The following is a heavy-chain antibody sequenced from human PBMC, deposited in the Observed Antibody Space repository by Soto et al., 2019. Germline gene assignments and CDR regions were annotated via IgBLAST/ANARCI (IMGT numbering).Heavy chain of an antibody. Sequence: EVQLVESGGGLVKPGGSLRLSCVASGFTFTSYSMNWVRQAPGKGLEWVSSISDGSDYIVYADSMKGRFTISRDNAKNSLYLEMTSLRAEDTAVYFCARNDEGGSRIWGQGTLVTVSS. J-gene: IGHJ4*02. CDR1: GFTFTSYS. CDR3: ARNDEGGSRI. V-gene: IGHV3-21*01. D-gene: IGHD2-15*01. CDR2: ISDGSDYI.